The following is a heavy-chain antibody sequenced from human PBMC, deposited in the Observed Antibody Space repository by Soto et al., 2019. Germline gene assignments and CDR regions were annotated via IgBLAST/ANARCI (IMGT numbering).Heavy chain of an antibody. Sequence: ASVKVSCKASGYTFTNYGIDWVRQAPGQGLKWMGRISGYNGNTNYAQNLQGRVTMTTDTSTSTAYMELRSLRSDDTAVYYCARVPSGRFLDWGDKYMDVWGQGTTVTVSS. J-gene: IGHJ6*02. CDR2: ISGYNGNT. V-gene: IGHV1-18*01. D-gene: IGHD3-3*01. CDR1: GYTFTNYG. CDR3: ARVPSGRFLDWGDKYMDV.